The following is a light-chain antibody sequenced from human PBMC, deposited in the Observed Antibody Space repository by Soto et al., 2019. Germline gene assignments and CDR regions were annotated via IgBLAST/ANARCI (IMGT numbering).Light chain of an antibody. V-gene: IGLV2-8*01. CDR1: SSDVGGYDY. CDR2: EVT. CDR3: SSYTGSNNFDV. J-gene: IGLJ1*01. Sequence: QSALTQPPSASGSPGQSVTISCTGTSSDVGGYDYVSWYQQHPDKAPKLLIYEVTKWPSGVPDRFSASKSGNTASLTVSGLQAEDEADYYCSSYTGSNNFDVFGTGTKLTVL.